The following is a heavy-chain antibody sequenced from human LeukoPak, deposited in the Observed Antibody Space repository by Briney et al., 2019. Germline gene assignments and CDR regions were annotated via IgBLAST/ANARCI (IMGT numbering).Heavy chain of an antibody. CDR1: GFTFSSYD. CDR3: ARDRVTMVRGIISRDTAYYYNHYMDV. Sequence: GGSLRLSCAASGFTFSSYDMHWVRQATGKGLEWVSTIGTAGDTYYPGSVKGRFTISRDNAKNSLFLQMNSLRAEDTAVYYCARDRVTMVRGIISRDTAYYYNHYMDVWGKGTTVTISS. D-gene: IGHD3-10*01. CDR2: IGTAGDT. J-gene: IGHJ6*03. V-gene: IGHV3-13*01.